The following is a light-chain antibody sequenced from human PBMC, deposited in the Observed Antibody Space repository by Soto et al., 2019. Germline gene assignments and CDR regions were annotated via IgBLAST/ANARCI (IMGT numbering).Light chain of an antibody. CDR1: QSVSRN. CDR3: QQYGDWPPDT. Sequence: EIVMTQSPATLSVSPGERATLSCRASQSVSRNLAWYQQKPGQPPRLLIYDASTRATGVPARFGGSGSGTEFTLNISGLQSEDFAVYDCQQYGDWPPDTVGQGTKVEI. V-gene: IGKV3-15*01. CDR2: DAS. J-gene: IGKJ2*01.